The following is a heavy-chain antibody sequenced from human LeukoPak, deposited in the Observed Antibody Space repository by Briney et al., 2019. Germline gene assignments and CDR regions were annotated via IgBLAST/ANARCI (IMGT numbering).Heavy chain of an antibody. V-gene: IGHV1-18*01. CDR1: GYTFGSYG. CDR3: ARDSRGYSAYDYDY. D-gene: IGHD5-12*01. Sequence: ASVKVSCKASGYTFGSYGISWVRQAPGQGLEWMGWISAYNGNTNYAQKLQGRVTMTTDTSTSTAYMELRSLRSDDTAVYYCARDSRGYSAYDYDYWGQGTLVTVSS. J-gene: IGHJ4*02. CDR2: ISAYNGNT.